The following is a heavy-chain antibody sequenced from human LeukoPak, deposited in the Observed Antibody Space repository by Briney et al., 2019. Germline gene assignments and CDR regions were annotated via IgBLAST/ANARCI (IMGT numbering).Heavy chain of an antibody. V-gene: IGHV4-59*02. CDR3: ARGGLLRFGELLPPIPHFDY. D-gene: IGHD3-10*01. CDR1: GGSVSSYY. J-gene: IGHJ4*02. Sequence: SETLSLTCTVSGGSVSSYYWSWIRQPPGKGLEWIGYIYYSGSTNYNPSLKSRVTISVDTSKNQFSLKLSSVTAADTAVYYCARGGLLRFGELLPPIPHFDYWGQGTLVTVSS. CDR2: IYYSGST.